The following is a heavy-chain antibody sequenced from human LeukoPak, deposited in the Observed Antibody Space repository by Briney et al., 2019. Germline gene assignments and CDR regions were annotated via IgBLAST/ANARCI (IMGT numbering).Heavy chain of an antibody. CDR3: ARDSSSWYNQDY. CDR2: INPNSGGT. Sequence: ASVKVSCKASGYTFTGYYMHCVRQAPGQGLEWMGWINPNSGGTNYAQKFQGRVTMTRDTSISTAYMELSRLRSDDTAVYYCARDSSSWYNQDYWGQGTLVTVSS. V-gene: IGHV1-2*02. J-gene: IGHJ4*02. CDR1: GYTFTGYY. D-gene: IGHD6-13*01.